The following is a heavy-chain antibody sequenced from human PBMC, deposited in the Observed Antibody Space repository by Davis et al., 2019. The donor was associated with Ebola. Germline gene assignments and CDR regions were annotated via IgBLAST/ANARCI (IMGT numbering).Heavy chain of an antibody. D-gene: IGHD5-12*01. Sequence: MPSETLSLTCAVSGGSISSGGYSWSWIRQPPGKGLEWIGYIYHSGSTYYNPSLKSRVTISVDRSKNQFSLKLSSVTAADTAVYYCARGVATVNSRYFDYWGQGTLVTVSS. CDR2: IYHSGST. CDR3: ARGVATVNSRYFDY. CDR1: GGSISSGGYS. J-gene: IGHJ4*02. V-gene: IGHV4-30-2*01.